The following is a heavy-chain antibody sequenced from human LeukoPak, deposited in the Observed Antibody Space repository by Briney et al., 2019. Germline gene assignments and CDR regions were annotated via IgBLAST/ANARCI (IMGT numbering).Heavy chain of an antibody. J-gene: IGHJ6*02. CDR1: GFTFDDYA. V-gene: IGHV3-9*01. D-gene: IGHD6-19*01. Sequence: GGSLRLSCAASGFTFDDYAMHWVRQAPGNGLEWVSGISWNSGSIGYADSVKGRFTISRDNAKNSLYLQMNSLRAEDTALYYCAKDMGSGTTSGMDVWGQGTTVTVSS. CDR2: ISWNSGSI. CDR3: AKDMGSGTTSGMDV.